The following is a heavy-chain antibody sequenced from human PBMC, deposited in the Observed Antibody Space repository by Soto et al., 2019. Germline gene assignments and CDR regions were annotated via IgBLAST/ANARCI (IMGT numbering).Heavy chain of an antibody. CDR1: ASSISSGYY. D-gene: IGHD6-19*01. CDR2: IYHSGSS. Sequence: KPSETLSLTCGVSASSISSGYYSGWVRQPPGKGLEWIGTIYHSGSSFYNPSLKSRVTISVDTSKKQFSLKLNSVTAADTALFYCARVDRSGWIPNCCGHWGQGSLGTVSS. J-gene: IGHJ4*02. V-gene: IGHV4-38-2*01. CDR3: ARVDRSGWIPNCCGH.